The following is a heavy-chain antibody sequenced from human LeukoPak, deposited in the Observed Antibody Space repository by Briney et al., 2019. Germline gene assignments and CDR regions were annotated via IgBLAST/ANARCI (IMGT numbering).Heavy chain of an antibody. CDR1: GFTFSSYS. CDR3: ARGHGSGSYYPDY. J-gene: IGHJ4*02. CDR2: ISSSSSTI. D-gene: IGHD3-10*01. V-gene: IGHV3-48*01. Sequence: PGGSLRLSCAASGFTFSSYSMNWVRQAPGKGLEGVSYISSSSSTIYYADSVKGRFTISRDNAKNSLYLQMNSLRAEDTAVYYCARGHGSGSYYPDYWGQGTLVTVSS.